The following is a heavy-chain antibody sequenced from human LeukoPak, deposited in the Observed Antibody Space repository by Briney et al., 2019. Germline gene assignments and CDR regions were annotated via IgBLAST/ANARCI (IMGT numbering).Heavy chain of an antibody. Sequence: SETLSLTCTVSGGSISSYYWSWIRQPPGKGLEWIGYIYYSGSTNYNPSLKSRVTISVDTSKNQFSLKLSSVTAADTAVYYCARLGITMVRGVIITDNWFDPWGQGTLVTVSS. CDR3: ARLGITMVRGVIITDNWFDP. CDR1: GGSISSYY. J-gene: IGHJ5*02. D-gene: IGHD3-10*01. CDR2: IYYSGST. V-gene: IGHV4-59*08.